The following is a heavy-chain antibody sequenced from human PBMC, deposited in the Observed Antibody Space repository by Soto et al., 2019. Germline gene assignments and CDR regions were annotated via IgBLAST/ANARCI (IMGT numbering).Heavy chain of an antibody. CDR3: ARAVGIAAAGTLIDY. J-gene: IGHJ4*02. CDR2: ISAYNGNT. CDR1: GYTFTSYA. D-gene: IGHD6-13*01. V-gene: IGHV1-18*01. Sequence: ASVKVSCKTSGYTFTSYAISWVRQAPGQGLEWMGWISAYNGNTNYAQKLQGRVTMTTDTSTSTAYMELRSLRSDDTAVYYCARAVGIAAAGTLIDYWGQGTLVTVSS.